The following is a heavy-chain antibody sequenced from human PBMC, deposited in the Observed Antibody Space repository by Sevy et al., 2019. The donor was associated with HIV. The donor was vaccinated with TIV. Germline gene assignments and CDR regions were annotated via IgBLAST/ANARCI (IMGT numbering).Heavy chain of an antibody. J-gene: IGHJ4*02. D-gene: IGHD3-10*01. CDR1: GGSISSYY. CDR2: IYTSGST. CDR3: ARDGITMVRGATGFDY. Sequence: SETLSLTCTVSGGSISSYYWSWIRQPAGKGLEWIGRIYTSGSTNYNPSLKSRVTMSVDTSKNQFSLKRSSVTAADTAGYYCARDGITMVRGATGFDYWGQGTLVTVSS. V-gene: IGHV4-4*07.